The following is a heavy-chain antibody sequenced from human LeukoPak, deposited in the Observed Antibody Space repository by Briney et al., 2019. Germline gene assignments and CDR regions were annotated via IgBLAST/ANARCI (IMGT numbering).Heavy chain of an antibody. CDR3: ARDWDDGRAERPA. CDR1: GFTVSGNY. V-gene: IGHV3-53*01. D-gene: IGHD3-22*01. Sequence: GGSLRLSCAASGFTVSGNYMSWFRQATGKGLECVAVIYSGGDTYYADSVKGRFTISRDKSKNGLYLQMNSLRAEDTAVYYCARDWDDGRAERPAWGQGTPVTVSS. CDR2: IYSGGDT. J-gene: IGHJ5*02.